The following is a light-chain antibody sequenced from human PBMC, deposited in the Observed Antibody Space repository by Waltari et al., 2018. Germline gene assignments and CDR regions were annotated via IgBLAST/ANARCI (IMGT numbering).Light chain of an antibody. CDR2: DAS. CDR3: QQRVNWQT. Sequence: EIVLTQSPGTLSLSPGEGATLSCRASQSINNYLAWYQQKPGQAPRLLIYDASKRATGIPARFSGSGSGTDFTLTISSLQPEDFAVYYCQQRVNWQTFGQGTKVEIK. J-gene: IGKJ1*01. CDR1: QSINNY. V-gene: IGKV3-11*01.